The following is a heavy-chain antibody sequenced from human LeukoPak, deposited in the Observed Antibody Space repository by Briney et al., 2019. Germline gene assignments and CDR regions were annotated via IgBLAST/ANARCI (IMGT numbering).Heavy chain of an antibody. CDR3: AANSWGFRYYFDY. CDR2: IVVGSGNT. J-gene: IGHJ4*02. D-gene: IGHD3-16*01. CDR1: GFTFTSSA. Sequence: GTSAKVSCKASGFTFTSSAVQWVRQARGQRLEWMGWIVVGSGNTNYAQKFQERVTITRDMSTSTAYMELSSLRSEDTAVYYCAANSWGFRYYFDYWGQGTLVTVSS. V-gene: IGHV1-58*01.